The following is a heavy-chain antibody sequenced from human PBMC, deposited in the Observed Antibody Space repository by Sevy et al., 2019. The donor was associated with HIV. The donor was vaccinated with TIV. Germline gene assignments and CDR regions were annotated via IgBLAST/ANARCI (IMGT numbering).Heavy chain of an antibody. Sequence: GGSLRLSCAASGFTFSSYGMHWVRQAPGKGLEWVAVISYDGSNKYYADSVKGRFTISRDNSKNTLYLQMNSLRAEDTAVYYCAKDSRYSGSWEDYWGQGTLVTVSS. CDR1: GFTFSSYG. J-gene: IGHJ4*02. CDR2: ISYDGSNK. CDR3: AKDSRYSGSWEDY. V-gene: IGHV3-30*18. D-gene: IGHD6-13*01.